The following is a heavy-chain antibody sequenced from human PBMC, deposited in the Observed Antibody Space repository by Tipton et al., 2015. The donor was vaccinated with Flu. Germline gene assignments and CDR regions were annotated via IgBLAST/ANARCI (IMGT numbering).Heavy chain of an antibody. J-gene: IGHJ4*02. V-gene: IGHV4-59*12. D-gene: IGHD2-2*01. CDR1: GGAISSWC. CDR3: ARDPSLGMPDYFDH. Sequence: TLSLTCTVSGGAISSWCWSWIRQAPGKGLEWIGCVSNSGSINYNPSLKSRVSISVDASMSQFSLQLTSVTAADTAVYYCARDPSLGMPDYFDHWGQGILVTASS. CDR2: VSNSGSI.